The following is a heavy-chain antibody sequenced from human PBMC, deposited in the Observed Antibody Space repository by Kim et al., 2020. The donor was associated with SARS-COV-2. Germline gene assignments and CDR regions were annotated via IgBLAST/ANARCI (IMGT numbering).Heavy chain of an antibody. V-gene: IGHV3-9*01. CDR1: GFTFDDYA. CDR2: ISWNSGSI. Sequence: GGSLRLSCAASGFTFDDYAMHWVRQAPGKGLEWVSGISWNSGSIGYADSVKGRFTISRDNAKNSLYLQMNSLRAEDTALYYCAKDRISAVIAAAGTWAPIDVWGQGTTVTVSS. J-gene: IGHJ6*02. CDR3: AKDRISAVIAAAGTWAPIDV. D-gene: IGHD6-13*01.